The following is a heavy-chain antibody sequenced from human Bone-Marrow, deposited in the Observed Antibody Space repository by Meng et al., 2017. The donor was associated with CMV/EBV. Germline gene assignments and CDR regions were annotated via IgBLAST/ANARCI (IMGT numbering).Heavy chain of an antibody. D-gene: IGHD4-17*01. CDR2: IYHSGST. CDR1: GGSISSSNW. CDR3: ARSTDYGDYYFDY. Sequence: VSGGSISSSNWWSWVRQPPGKGLEWIGEIYHSGSTNYNPSLKSRVTISVDKSKNQFSLKLSSVTAADTAVYYCARSTDYGDYYFDYWGQGTLVTVSS. J-gene: IGHJ4*02. V-gene: IGHV4-4*02.